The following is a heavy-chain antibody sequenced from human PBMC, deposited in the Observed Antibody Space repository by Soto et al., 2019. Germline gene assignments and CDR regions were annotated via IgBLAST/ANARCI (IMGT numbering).Heavy chain of an antibody. CDR3: ARALPAYCGGDCYYYGMDV. CDR1: GGTFSSYV. V-gene: IGHV1-69*12. D-gene: IGHD2-21*01. CDR2: IIPIFGTA. Sequence: QVQLVQSGAEVKKPGSSVKVSCKASGGTFSSYVISWVRQAPGQGLEWMGGIIPIFGTANYAQKFQGRVTITADESTSTAYMELSSLRSEDTAVYYCARALPAYCGGDCYYYGMDVWGQGTTVTVSS. J-gene: IGHJ6*02.